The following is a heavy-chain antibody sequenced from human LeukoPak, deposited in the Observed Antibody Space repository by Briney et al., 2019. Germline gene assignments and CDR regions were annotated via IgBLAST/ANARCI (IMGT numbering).Heavy chain of an antibody. Sequence: SETLSLTCTVSGGSISSYYWSWIRQPPGKGLEWIGYIYYSGSTNYNPSLKSRVTISVDTSKNQFSLKLSSVTAAVTAVYYCARHALHCSSTSCYASYYMDVWGKGTTVTVSS. V-gene: IGHV4-59*08. D-gene: IGHD2-2*01. CDR1: GGSISSYY. CDR3: ARHALHCSSTSCYASYYMDV. J-gene: IGHJ6*03. CDR2: IYYSGST.